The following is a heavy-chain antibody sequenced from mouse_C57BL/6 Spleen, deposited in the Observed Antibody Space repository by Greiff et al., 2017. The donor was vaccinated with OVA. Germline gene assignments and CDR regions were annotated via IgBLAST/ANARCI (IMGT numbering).Heavy chain of an antibody. Sequence: QVQLQQPGAELVRPGTSVKLSCKASGYTFTSYWMHWVKQRPGQGLEWIGGIDPSDSYTNYNQKFKGKATLTVDTSSSTAYMQLSSLTSEDSAVYYGARSGGYDGRAWFAYWGQGTLVTVSA. CDR2: IDPSDSYT. D-gene: IGHD2-2*01. CDR3: ARSGGYDGRAWFAY. V-gene: IGHV1-59*01. J-gene: IGHJ3*01. CDR1: GYTFTSYW.